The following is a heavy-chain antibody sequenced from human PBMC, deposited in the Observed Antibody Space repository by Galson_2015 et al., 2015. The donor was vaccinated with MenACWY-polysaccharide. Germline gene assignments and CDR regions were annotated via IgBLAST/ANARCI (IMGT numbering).Heavy chain of an antibody. Sequence: SLRLSCAASGFSFSSHSMSWVRQTPGKGLEWVSAISGGGGSTYYTDSVTGRFTISRDNSKNTVYLEMNGLRVDDTAVYYCAKVDGPRDFYGLDHWGQGTPVLVSS. V-gene: IGHV3-23*01. CDR2: ISGGGGST. D-gene: IGHD3-10*01. J-gene: IGHJ4*02. CDR3: AKVDGPRDFYGLDH. CDR1: GFSFSSHS.